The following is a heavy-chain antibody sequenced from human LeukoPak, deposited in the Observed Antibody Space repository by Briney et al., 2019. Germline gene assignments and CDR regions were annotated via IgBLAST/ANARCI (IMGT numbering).Heavy chain of an antibody. Sequence: PSETLSLTCTVSGGSISTYCWSWIRQPAGKGLEWIGRTYPSGSTFYNPSLKSRVTISIDKSKNQFFLNLTSVTAADTALYYCARDRSGYSEYYFDYWGQGSLVTVSS. J-gene: IGHJ4*02. CDR3: ARDRSGYSEYYFDY. D-gene: IGHD5-18*01. CDR1: GGSISTYC. V-gene: IGHV4-4*07. CDR2: TYPSGST.